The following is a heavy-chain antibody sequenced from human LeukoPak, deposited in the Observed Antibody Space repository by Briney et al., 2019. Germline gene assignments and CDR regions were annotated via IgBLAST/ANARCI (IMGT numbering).Heavy chain of an antibody. Sequence: GGSLRLSCAASGFNFSGSAMHWVRQASGKGLEWVGRIRSKANSYATAYAASVKGRFTISRDDSKNTAYLQMNSLKTEDTAVYYCTRLEAGATRNYYYYMDVWGKGTTVTVSS. CDR2: IRSKANSYAT. V-gene: IGHV3-73*01. CDR3: TRLEAGATRNYYYYMDV. J-gene: IGHJ6*03. CDR1: GFNFSGSA. D-gene: IGHD1-26*01.